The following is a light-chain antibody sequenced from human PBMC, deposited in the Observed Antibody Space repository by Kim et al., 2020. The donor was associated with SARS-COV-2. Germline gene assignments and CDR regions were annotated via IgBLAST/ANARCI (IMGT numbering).Light chain of an antibody. Sequence: GQRVTIACSGSSSNIGSNTVNWYQHLPGTAPNLLIYSNNQRPSGVPDRFSGSKSGTSASLAISGLQSEDEADYYCAAWDDSLNGPVFGGGTQLTVL. CDR3: AAWDDSLNGPV. V-gene: IGLV1-44*01. CDR2: SNN. CDR1: SSNIGSNT. J-gene: IGLJ3*02.